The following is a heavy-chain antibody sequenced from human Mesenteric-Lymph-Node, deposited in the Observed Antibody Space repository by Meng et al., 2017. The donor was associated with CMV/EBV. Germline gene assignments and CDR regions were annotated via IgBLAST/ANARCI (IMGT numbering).Heavy chain of an antibody. J-gene: IGHJ4*02. CDR2: IKEDGSEK. V-gene: IGHV3-7*01. D-gene: IGHD2-2*03. CDR3: ARDFGWIVDY. CDR1: GFTFSNYW. Sequence: GESLKISCAVSGFTFSNYWMTWVRQAPGKGLEWVANIKEDGSEKYYVDSVKGRFTISKDNAKNSLYLQMNSLRAEDTGVYYCARDFGWIVDYWGQGTLVTVSS.